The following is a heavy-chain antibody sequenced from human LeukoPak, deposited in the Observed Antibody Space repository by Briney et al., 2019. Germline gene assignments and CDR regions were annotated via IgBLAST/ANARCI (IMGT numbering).Heavy chain of an antibody. D-gene: IGHD1-26*01. CDR2: IYYSGST. CDR3: ATEQIGHDAFDI. J-gene: IGHJ3*02. V-gene: IGHV4-39*07. CDR1: GGSISSSSYY. Sequence: SETLSLTCTVSGGSISSSSYYWGWIRQPPGKGLEWIGSIYYSGSTYYNPSLKSRVTISVDTSKNQFSLKLSSVTAADTAVYYCATEQIGHDAFDIWGQGTMVTVSS.